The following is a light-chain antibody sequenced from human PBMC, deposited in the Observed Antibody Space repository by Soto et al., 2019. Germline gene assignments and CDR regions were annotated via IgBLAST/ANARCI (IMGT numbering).Light chain of an antibody. Sequence: EIVLTQSPGTLSLSPGETATLSSRASQSVSSKLAWYQQKPGQAPRLLIYGASIRATGIPDRFSGSGSETDFTLTISRLEPEDFVVYYCQQYDSSATITFGQGTRLEIK. J-gene: IGKJ5*01. CDR3: QQYDSSATIT. CDR2: GAS. CDR1: QSVSSK. V-gene: IGKV3-20*01.